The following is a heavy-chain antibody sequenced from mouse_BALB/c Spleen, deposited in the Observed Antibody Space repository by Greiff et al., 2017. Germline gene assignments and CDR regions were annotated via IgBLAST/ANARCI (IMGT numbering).Heavy chain of an antibody. D-gene: IGHD4-1*01. J-gene: IGHJ2*01. Sequence: VQLQQSGAELVKPGASVKLSCTASGFNIKDTYMHWVKQRPEQGLEWIGRIDPANGNTKYDPKFQGKATITADTSSNTAYLQLSSLTSEDTAVYYCNWDYFDDWGQGTTLTVSS. CDR1: GFNIKDTY. V-gene: IGHV14-3*02. CDR2: IDPANGNT. CDR3: NWDYFDD.